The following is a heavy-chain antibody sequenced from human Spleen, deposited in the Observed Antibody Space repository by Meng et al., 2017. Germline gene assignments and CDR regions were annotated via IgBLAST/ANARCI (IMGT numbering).Heavy chain of an antibody. CDR3: SALSTTSSQAY. V-gene: IGHV3-21*01. CDR2: ITTNGSYI. CDR1: GFTFSTNA. Sequence: GESLKISCTASGFTFSTNAMNWFRQAPGKGLEWVSYITTNGSYIFYADSVKGRFTIFRENAKNSLYLQMNGLRDEDTAVYLCSALSTTSSQAYWGQGTLVTVSS. J-gene: IGHJ4*02. D-gene: IGHD1-7*01.